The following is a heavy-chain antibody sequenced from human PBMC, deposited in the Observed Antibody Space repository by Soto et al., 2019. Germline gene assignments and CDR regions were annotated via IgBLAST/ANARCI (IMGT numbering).Heavy chain of an antibody. J-gene: IGHJ6*04. CDR1: GGSISSGPYS. V-gene: IGHV4-39*01. Sequence: RASETLSLTCTVSGGSISSGPYSWGWIRQPPGEGLEWIGTFHYSENTYYNPSLESRVTISVDTSKNQFSLKVTSVTVADTAVYYCARLGGYGSSTSTNCYDYYAMDVWGKGTTVTVSS. D-gene: IGHD2-2*01. CDR2: FHYSENT. CDR3: ARLGGYGSSTSTNCYDYYAMDV.